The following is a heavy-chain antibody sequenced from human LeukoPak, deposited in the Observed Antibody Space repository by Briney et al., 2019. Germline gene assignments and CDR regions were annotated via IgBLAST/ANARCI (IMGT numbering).Heavy chain of an antibody. CDR3: ARGPDRYCSSTSCYYYGMDV. Sequence: ASVKVSCKASGYTFTGYYMHWVRQAPGQGLEWMGWINPNSGGTSYAQKFQGWVTMTRDTSISTAYMELSRLRSDDTAVYYCARGPDRYCSSTSCYYYGMDVWGQGTTVTVSS. V-gene: IGHV1-2*04. CDR1: GYTFTGYY. D-gene: IGHD2-2*01. CDR2: INPNSGGT. J-gene: IGHJ6*02.